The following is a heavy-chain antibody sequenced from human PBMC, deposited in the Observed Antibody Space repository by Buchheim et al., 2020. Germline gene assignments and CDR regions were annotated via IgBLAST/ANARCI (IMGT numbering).Heavy chain of an antibody. Sequence: EVQLVESGGGLVQPGGSLRLSCAASGFTFSSYWMHWVRQAPGKGLVWVSRINSDGSSTSYADSVKGRFTISRDNAKHTLYLTMNSLRAEDTAVYYCARDRHHVYYDFWSAPYLGYWGQGTL. D-gene: IGHD3-3*01. V-gene: IGHV3-74*01. CDR1: GFTFSSYW. J-gene: IGHJ4*02. CDR3: ARDRHHVYYDFWSAPYLGY. CDR2: INSDGSST.